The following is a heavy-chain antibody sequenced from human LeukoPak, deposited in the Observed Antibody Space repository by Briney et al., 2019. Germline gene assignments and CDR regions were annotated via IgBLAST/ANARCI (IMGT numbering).Heavy chain of an antibody. Sequence: ASVKVSCKASGGTFSSYAISWVRQAPGQGLEWLGGIIPIFVTANYAQKFQGRVTITADESTSTAYMELSSLRSEDTAVYYCARAGARTVSLPAYNWFDPWGEGTLVTVSS. V-gene: IGHV1-69*13. D-gene: IGHD3/OR15-3a*01. CDR3: ARAGARTVSLPAYNWFDP. CDR1: GGTFSSYA. J-gene: IGHJ5*02. CDR2: IIPIFVTA.